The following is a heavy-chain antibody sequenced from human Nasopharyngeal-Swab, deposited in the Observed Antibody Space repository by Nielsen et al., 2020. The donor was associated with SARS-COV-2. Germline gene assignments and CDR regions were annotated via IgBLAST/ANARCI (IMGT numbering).Heavy chain of an antibody. J-gene: IGHJ6*02. D-gene: IGHD3-9*01. V-gene: IGHV3-21*01. CDR1: GFTFSSYS. CDR3: ARGCVLTGPTCYYYGMDV. Sequence: GESLKISCAASGFTFSSYSMNWVRQAPGKGLEWVSSISSSSSYIYYAGSVRGRFTISRDNAKNSLYLQMNSLRAEDMAVYYCARGCVLTGPTCYYYGMDVWGQGTTVTVSS. CDR2: ISSSSSYI.